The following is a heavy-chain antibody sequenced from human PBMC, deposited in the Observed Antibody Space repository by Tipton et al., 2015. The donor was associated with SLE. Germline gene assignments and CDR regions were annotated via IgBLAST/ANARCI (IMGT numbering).Heavy chain of an antibody. CDR1: GFTFSSYA. CDR3: AKPFSREFVLMVYAIPWFDP. CDR2: ISSNGGST. Sequence: SLRLSCSASGFTFSSYAVHWVRQAPGKGLEYVSAISSNGGSTYYADSVKGRFTISRDNSKNTLYLQMNSLRAEDTAVYYCAKPFSREFVLMVYAIPWFDPWGQGTLVTVSS. V-gene: IGHV3-64*04. D-gene: IGHD2-8*01. J-gene: IGHJ5*02.